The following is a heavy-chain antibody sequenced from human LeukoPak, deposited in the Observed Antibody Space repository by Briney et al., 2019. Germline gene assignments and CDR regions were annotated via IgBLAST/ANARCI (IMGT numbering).Heavy chain of an antibody. J-gene: IGHJ6*02. D-gene: IGHD3-9*01. CDR2: ISSSGTYI. Sequence: PGGSLRLSCATSGFTFSDYYMSWIRQAPGKGLEWVSYISSSGTYINSADSVKGRFTISRDYPKNSLYLQMSSLRAEDTAVYYCPRTPPDYEILIAHVWGQGTTVTVSS. CDR3: PRTPPDYEILIAHV. CDR1: GFTFSDYY. V-gene: IGHV3-11*03.